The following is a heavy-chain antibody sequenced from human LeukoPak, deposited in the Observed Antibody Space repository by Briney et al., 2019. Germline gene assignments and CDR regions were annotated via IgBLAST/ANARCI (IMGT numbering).Heavy chain of an antibody. CDR3: VRDMGGWQTYFDY. V-gene: IGHV3-21*01. Sequence: GGSLRLSCAASGFTFSSYWMSWVRQAPGKGLEWVSSISSSSSYIYYADSVKGRFTISRDNATNSLYLQLNSLRAEDTAVYYCVRDMGGWQTYFDYWGQGTLVTVSS. D-gene: IGHD6-19*01. J-gene: IGHJ4*02. CDR2: ISSSSSYI. CDR1: GFTFSSYW.